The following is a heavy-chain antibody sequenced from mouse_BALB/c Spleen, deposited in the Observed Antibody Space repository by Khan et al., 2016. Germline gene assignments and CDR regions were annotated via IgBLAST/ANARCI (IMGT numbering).Heavy chain of an antibody. Sequence: VQLQQSGAELVKPGASVKLSCTASGFNIKDTYMHWVKQRPEQGLEWIGRIDPANGNTKYDPKFQGKATITADTSSNTAYLQLSSLTSEDSAADDGARASGEWFAYGGQGTLVTVSA. V-gene: IGHV14-3*02. J-gene: IGHJ3*01. CDR2: IDPANGNT. CDR3: ARASGEWFAY. CDR1: GFNIKDTY.